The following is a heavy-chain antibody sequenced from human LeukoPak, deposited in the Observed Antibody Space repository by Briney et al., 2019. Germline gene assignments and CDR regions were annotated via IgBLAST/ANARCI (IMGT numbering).Heavy chain of an antibody. D-gene: IGHD1-7*01. J-gene: IGHJ3*02. CDR3: ATGNYHAFDI. CDR2: LNSDGSST. Sequence: GGSLRLSCAASGSTFSSYWMHWVRQAPGKGLVWVSCLNSDGSSTSCADSVRGRFTISRDNAKNTLYLQMDSLRAEDTAVYYCATGNYHAFDIWGQGTMVTVSS. V-gene: IGHV3-74*01. CDR1: GSTFSSYW.